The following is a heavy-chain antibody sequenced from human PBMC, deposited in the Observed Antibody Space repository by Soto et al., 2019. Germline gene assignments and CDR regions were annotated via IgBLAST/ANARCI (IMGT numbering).Heavy chain of an antibody. Sequence: PGGSLRLSCTASGFTFSDYAMSWVRHAPGRGLEWVSLISSAGGSSSYADSVKGRFTISRDNSKNTLYLQMNSLRAEDTAVYYCARLGYCISTSCPSSYYGMDVWGQGTTVTVSS. J-gene: IGHJ6*02. CDR2: ISSAGGSS. D-gene: IGHD2-2*01. CDR1: GFTFSDYA. V-gene: IGHV3-23*01. CDR3: ARLGYCISTSCPSSYYGMDV.